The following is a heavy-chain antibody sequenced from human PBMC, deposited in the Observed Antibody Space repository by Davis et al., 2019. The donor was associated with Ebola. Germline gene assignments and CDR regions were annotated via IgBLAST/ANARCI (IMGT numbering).Heavy chain of an antibody. Sequence: GESLKLSCAASGFTFSSYWMIWVRQAPGKGLEWVANIKQDGSEKYYVDSVKGRFTISRDNAKNSLYLQMNSLRAEDTAVYYCARGVDRAFDIWGQGTMVTVSS. J-gene: IGHJ3*02. CDR1: GFTFSSYW. CDR2: IKQDGSEK. CDR3: ARGVDRAFDI. V-gene: IGHV3-7*03.